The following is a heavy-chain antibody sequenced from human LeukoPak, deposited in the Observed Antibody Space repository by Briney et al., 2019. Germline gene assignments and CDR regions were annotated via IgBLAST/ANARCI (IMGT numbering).Heavy chain of an antibody. V-gene: IGHV4-4*07. CDR1: GGSISSYY. Sequence: SETPSLTCTVSGGSISSYYWSWIRQPAGKGLEWIGRIYTSGSTNYNPSLKSRVTMSVDTSKNQFSLKLSSVTAADTAVYYCARDIPIFGVVGTNDAFDIWGQGTMVTVSS. CDR3: ARDIPIFGVVGTNDAFDI. J-gene: IGHJ3*02. D-gene: IGHD3-3*01. CDR2: IYTSGST.